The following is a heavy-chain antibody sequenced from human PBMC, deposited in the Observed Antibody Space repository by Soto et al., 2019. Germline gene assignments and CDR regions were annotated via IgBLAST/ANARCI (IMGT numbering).Heavy chain of an antibody. V-gene: IGHV3-9*01. CDR1: GFTFDDYA. Sequence: EVQVVESGGGLVQPGRSLRLSCAASGFTFDDYAMHWVRQPSGKGLEWVSGISWNSETIGYADSVKGRFTISRDNAKNSLYLQMNTLSPEDTGLYFCVKDIVPWGTMDPLSRFYGMDVWGQGTTVAVSS. CDR2: ISWNSETI. J-gene: IGHJ6*02. D-gene: IGHD1-7*01. CDR3: VKDIVPWGTMDPLSRFYGMDV.